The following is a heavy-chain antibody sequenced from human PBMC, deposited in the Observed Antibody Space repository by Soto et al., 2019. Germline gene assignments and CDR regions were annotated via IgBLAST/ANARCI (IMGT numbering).Heavy chain of an antibody. CDR2: IVPIFGTT. V-gene: IGHV1-69*06. CDR3: GTAYRGYEAEALDV. D-gene: IGHD5-12*01. CDR1: GGTFSSLS. J-gene: IGHJ3*01. Sequence: QVQLVQSGAEVKRPGSSVKVSCKPSGGTFSSLSITWVRQAPGQGLQWVGAIVPIFGTTNYAQKFQDRVAISADKSTTTAYMELSSLRSEDTAVYYCGTAYRGYEAEALDVWGQGTKVTVSS.